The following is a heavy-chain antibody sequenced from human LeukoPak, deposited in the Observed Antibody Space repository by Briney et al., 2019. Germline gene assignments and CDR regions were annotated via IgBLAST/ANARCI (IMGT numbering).Heavy chain of an antibody. CDR1: GFTFSSYS. V-gene: IGHV3-48*04. CDR2: ITSSSSSI. CDR3: ARGGVVGAFDI. J-gene: IGHJ3*02. D-gene: IGHD3-10*01. Sequence: GGSLRLSCAASGFTFSSYSMNWVRQAPGKGPEWVSYITSSSSSIYYADSVKGRFTISRDNAKNTLYLQMNSLRAEDTAVYYCARGGVVGAFDIWGQGTMATVSS.